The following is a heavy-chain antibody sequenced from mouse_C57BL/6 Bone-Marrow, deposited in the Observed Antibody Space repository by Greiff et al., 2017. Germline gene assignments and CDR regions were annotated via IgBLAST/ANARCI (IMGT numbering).Heavy chain of an antibody. CDR1: GYTFTSYW. J-gene: IGHJ4*01. CDR3: ARFYGSSYYAMDY. CDR2: INPSNGGT. V-gene: IGHV1-53*01. Sequence: QVQLQQPGTELVKPGASVKLSCKASGYTFTSYWMHWVKQRPGQGLEWIGNINPSNGGTNYNEKFKSKSTLTVDKSSSTAYMQLSSLTSEDAAVYCCARFYGSSYYAMDYWGQGTSVTVSS. D-gene: IGHD1-1*01.